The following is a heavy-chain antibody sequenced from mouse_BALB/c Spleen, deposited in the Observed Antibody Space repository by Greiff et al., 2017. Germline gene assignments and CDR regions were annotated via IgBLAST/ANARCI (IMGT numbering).Heavy chain of an antibody. CDR2: IYPGDGDT. CDR1: GYTFTSYW. Sequence: VQLQQSGAELARPGASVKLSCKASGYTFTSYWMQWVKQRPGQGLEWIGAIYPGDGDTRYTQKFKGKATLTADKSSSTAYMQLSSLASEDSAVYYCAAYYYAMDYWGQGTSVTVSS. CDR3: AAYYYAMDY. J-gene: IGHJ4*01. V-gene: IGHV1-87*01. D-gene: IGHD2-10*01.